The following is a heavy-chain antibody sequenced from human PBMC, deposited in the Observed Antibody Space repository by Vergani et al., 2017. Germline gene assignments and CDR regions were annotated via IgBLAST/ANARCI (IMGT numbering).Heavy chain of an antibody. D-gene: IGHD1-1*01. CDR2: ISYDGDTT. CDR1: GFRFSDYG. Sequence: VQLVESGGGVVQPGRSLRLSCAVSGFRFSDYGMHWVRQATGRGLEWVALISYDGDTTYYEDSVKGRFTISRDNSNNTLFLQMHSLRVEDTALYYCAKFPLNITTPDRGDFWGQGSLVTVSS. J-gene: IGHJ4*02. CDR3: AKFPLNITTPDRGDF. V-gene: IGHV3-30*18.